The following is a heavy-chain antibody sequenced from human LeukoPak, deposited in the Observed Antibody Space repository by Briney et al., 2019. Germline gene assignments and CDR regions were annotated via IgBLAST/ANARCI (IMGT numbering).Heavy chain of an antibody. CDR2: ISYDGSNK. CDR3: ANPHYDILTGYSSGQLGADY. J-gene: IGHJ4*02. D-gene: IGHD3-9*01. CDR1: GFTFSSYG. V-gene: IGHV3-30*18. Sequence: GGSLRLSCAASGFTFSSYGMHWVRQAPGKGLEWVAVISYDGSNKYYADSVKGRFTISRDNSKNTLYLQMNSLRAEDTAVYYCANPHYDILTGYSSGQLGADYWGQGTLVTVSS.